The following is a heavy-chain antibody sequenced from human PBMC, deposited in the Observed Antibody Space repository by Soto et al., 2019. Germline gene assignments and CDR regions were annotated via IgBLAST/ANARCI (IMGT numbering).Heavy chain of an antibody. CDR2: ISSSSSYI. J-gene: IGHJ5*02. V-gene: IGHV3-21*01. D-gene: IGHD4-4*01. CDR3: ARVDYSQLTWFDP. CDR1: GFTFSSYS. Sequence: GGSLRLSCAASGFTFSSYSMNWVRQAPGKGLEWVSSISSSSSYIYYADSVKGRFTISRDNAKNSLYLQMNSLRAEDTAVYYCARVDYSQLTWFDPWGQGTLVTVSS.